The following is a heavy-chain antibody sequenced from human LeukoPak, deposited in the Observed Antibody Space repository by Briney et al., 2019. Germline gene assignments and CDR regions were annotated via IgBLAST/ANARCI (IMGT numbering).Heavy chain of an antibody. CDR3: ARDWVLQAARPEGNWFDP. D-gene: IGHD6-6*01. V-gene: IGHV7-4-1*02. CDR2: INTNTGNP. Sequence: ASVKVSCKASGYTFTSYAMNWVRQAPGQGLEWMGWINTNTGNPTYAQGFTGRFVFSLDTSVSTAYLQISSLKAEDTAVYYCARDWVLQAARPEGNWFDPWGQGTLVTVSS. J-gene: IGHJ5*02. CDR1: GYTFTSYA.